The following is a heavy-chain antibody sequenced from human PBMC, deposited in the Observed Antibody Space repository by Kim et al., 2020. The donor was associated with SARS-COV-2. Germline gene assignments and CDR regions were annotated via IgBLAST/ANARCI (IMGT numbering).Heavy chain of an antibody. CDR3: ARTEGGSGWLFDY. V-gene: IGHV4-4*09. J-gene: IGHJ4*02. D-gene: IGHD6-19*01. Sequence: NPSLKSQVTISVDPSKNQFSLQLSTVTAADPAVYYCARTEGGSGWLFDYWGPGTLVTVSS.